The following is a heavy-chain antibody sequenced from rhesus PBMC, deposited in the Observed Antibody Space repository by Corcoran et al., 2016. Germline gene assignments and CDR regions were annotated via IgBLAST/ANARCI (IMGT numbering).Heavy chain of an antibody. CDR2: FYSNTETI. CDR1: GDSISRTNW. Sequence: VQLQESGPGLVKPSETLSLTCAVSGDSISRTNWWTWIRQPPGKGLEWIGSFYSNTETIDYNPSLKNRVTISKDTSKNQFSLKLSSVTAADTAVYYCARGAGGNRYDVWGPGVLVTVSS. D-gene: IGHD4-29*01. V-gene: IGHV4S18*01. CDR3: ARGAGGNRYDV. J-gene: IGHJ5-1*01.